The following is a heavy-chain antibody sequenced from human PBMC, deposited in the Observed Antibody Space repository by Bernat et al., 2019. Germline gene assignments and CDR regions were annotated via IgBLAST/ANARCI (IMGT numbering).Heavy chain of an antibody. CDR1: GGSISGYY. CDR2: IYYSGSV. Sequence: QVQLQESGPGLVKPSETLSLTCTVSGGSISGYYWSWIRQPPGKVLEWIGYIYYSGSVNYNPSLKSRVTISVDTSKNQFSLKLTSVIAADTAVYYCARGPDCSSGTCRFDPWGQGTLVTVSS. J-gene: IGHJ5*02. V-gene: IGHV4-59*01. D-gene: IGHD2-2*01. CDR3: ARGPDCSSGTCRFDP.